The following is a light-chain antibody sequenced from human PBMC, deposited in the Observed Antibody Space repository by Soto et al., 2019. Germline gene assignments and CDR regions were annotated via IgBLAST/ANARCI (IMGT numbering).Light chain of an antibody. CDR1: QSISNF. CDR3: QQSHSAPWT. CDR2: SAS. V-gene: IGKV1-39*01. J-gene: IGKJ1*01. Sequence: DIQMTQSPSSLSASVGDRVTITCRASQSISNFLNWYQQKAEKAPKLLIYSASSLQSGVPSRFSGSGSGTDFTLTISSLQPEDFATYYCQQSHSAPWTFGQGTQVEIK.